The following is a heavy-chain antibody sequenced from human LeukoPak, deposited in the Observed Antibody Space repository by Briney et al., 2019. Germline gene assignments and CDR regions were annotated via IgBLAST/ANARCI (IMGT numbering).Heavy chain of an antibody. CDR3: AKVWRVRGVITAVFDS. J-gene: IGHJ4*02. CDR1: GFTFSSYW. V-gene: IGHV3-7*01. CDR2: IKEDGSEK. D-gene: IGHD3-10*01. Sequence: HPGGSLRLSCAASGFTFSSYWMSWVRQAPGKGPEWVANIKEDGSEKNYVDSVKGRFTISRDNAKNSLYLQMNSLRAEDTAVYYCAKVWRVRGVITAVFDSWGQGTLVTVSS.